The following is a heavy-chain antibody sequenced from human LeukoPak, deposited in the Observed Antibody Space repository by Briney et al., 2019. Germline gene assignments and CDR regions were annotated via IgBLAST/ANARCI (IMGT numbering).Heavy chain of an antibody. Sequence: SETLSLTCTVTGGSFSTYYWSWIRQPPGKGLEWIGHFYYSGSTNYNPTLKSRVTISVDTSRNQFSLKLTSVTAADTAVYYCARGQGGNYYLNYFDYWGQGALVTVSS. D-gene: IGHD1-26*01. CDR1: GGSFSTYY. CDR3: ARGQGGNYYLNYFDY. J-gene: IGHJ4*02. CDR2: FYYSGST. V-gene: IGHV4-59*01.